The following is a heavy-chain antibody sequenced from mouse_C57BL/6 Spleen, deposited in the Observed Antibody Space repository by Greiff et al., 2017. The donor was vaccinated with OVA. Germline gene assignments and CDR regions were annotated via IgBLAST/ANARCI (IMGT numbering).Heavy chain of an antibody. CDR2: IYPRDGST. CDR1: GYTFTDHT. D-gene: IGHD2-4*01. CDR3: ARGGYDYDVGWYFDV. J-gene: IGHJ1*03. V-gene: IGHV1-78*01. Sequence: VQLQQSDAELVKPGASVKISCKVSGYTFTDHTIHWMKQRPEQGLEWIGYIYPRDGSTKYNEKFKGKATLTADKSSSTAYMQLNSLTSEDSAVYFCARGGYDYDVGWYFDVWGTGTTVTVSS.